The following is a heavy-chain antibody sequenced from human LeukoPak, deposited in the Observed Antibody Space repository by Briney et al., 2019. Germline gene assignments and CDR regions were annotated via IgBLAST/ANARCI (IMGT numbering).Heavy chain of an antibody. CDR1: GYSISSGHY. CDR3: AGFTPAVDY. Sequence: PSETLSLTCAVSGYSISSGHYWGWTRQPPGKGLEWIGSIYHSGGTYYNPSLKSRVTISVDTSKNQFSLKMKSVTAADTAVYYCAGFTPAVDYCSQGTRVTVSS. CDR2: IYHSGGT. J-gene: IGHJ4*02. D-gene: IGHD3-10*01. V-gene: IGHV4-38-2*01.